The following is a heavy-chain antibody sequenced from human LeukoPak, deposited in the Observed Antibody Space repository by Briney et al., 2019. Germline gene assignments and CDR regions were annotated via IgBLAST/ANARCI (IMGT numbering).Heavy chain of an antibody. V-gene: IGHV3-48*01. J-gene: IGHJ6*04. CDR1: GFTFSSYS. CDR3: ARDGGAARGLVDV. D-gene: IGHD6-6*01. CDR2: ISSSSSTI. Sequence: PGGSLRLSCAASGFTFSSYSMNWVRQAPGKGLEWVSYISSSSSTIYYADSVKGRFTISRDNAKNSLYLQMNSLRAEDTAVYYCARDGGAARGLVDVWGKGTTVTVSS.